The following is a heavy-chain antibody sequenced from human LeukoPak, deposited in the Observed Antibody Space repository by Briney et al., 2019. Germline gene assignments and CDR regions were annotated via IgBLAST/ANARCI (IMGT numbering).Heavy chain of an antibody. V-gene: IGHV3-74*01. CDR2: INSDGSST. D-gene: IGHD6-19*01. CDR3: ARDLRAMAES. J-gene: IGHJ5*02. Sequence: GGSLRLSCAASGFTFSTYWMHWVRQAPGKGLLWVSRINSDGSSTTYADSVKGRFTVSRDNAKNTPYLQMNSLRADDTAVYYCARDLRAMAESWGQGTLVTVYS. CDR1: GFTFSTYW.